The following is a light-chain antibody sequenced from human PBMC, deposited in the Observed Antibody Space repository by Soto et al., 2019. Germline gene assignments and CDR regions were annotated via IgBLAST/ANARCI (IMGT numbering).Light chain of an antibody. CDR3: HQRASLPIT. J-gene: IGKJ5*01. Sequence: TVLKMTPGTLSLHQKERATPSCRASQVVSTSYVAWYQQKFGQAPRLLIYDAFSWATGIPDRFSASGSGTDFTLTISRLEPEDFAVYYCHQRASLPITFGQGTRLEIK. CDR2: DAF. CDR1: QVVSTSY. V-gene: IGKV3D-20*02.